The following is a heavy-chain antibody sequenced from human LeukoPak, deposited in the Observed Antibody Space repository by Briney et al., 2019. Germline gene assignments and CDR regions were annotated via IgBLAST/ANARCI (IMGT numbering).Heavy chain of an antibody. J-gene: IGHJ4*02. Sequence: SETLSLTCTVSGGSISSSSYYWGWIRQPPGKGLEWIGSIYYSGSTYYNPSLKSRVTISVDTSKNQFSLKLSSVTAADTAVYYCARVREDGFGESNFDYWGQGTLVTVSS. CDR1: GGSISSSSYY. CDR2: IYYSGST. CDR3: ARVREDGFGESNFDY. D-gene: IGHD3-10*01. V-gene: IGHV4-39*07.